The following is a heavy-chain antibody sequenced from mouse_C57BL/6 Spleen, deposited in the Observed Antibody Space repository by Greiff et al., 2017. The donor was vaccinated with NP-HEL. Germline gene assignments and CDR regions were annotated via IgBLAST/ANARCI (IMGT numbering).Heavy chain of an antibody. V-gene: IGHV1-55*01. J-gene: IGHJ2*01. CDR1: GYTFTSYW. D-gene: IGHD2-1*01. Sequence: VQLQQPGAELVKPGASVEMSCKASGYTFTSYWITWVKQRPGQGLEWIGDIYPGSGSTNYNEKFKSKATLTVDTSSSTAYMQLSSLTSEDSAVYYCARGGVYYGKGYYFDYWGQGTTLTVSS. CDR2: IYPGSGST. CDR3: ARGGVYYGKGYYFDY.